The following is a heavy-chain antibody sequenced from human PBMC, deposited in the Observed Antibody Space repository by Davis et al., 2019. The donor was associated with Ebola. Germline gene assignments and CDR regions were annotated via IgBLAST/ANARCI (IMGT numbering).Heavy chain of an antibody. CDR2: ISYDGSNK. Sequence: GESLKISCAASGFTFSSYGMHWVRQAPGKGLEWVAVISYDGSNKYYADSVKGRFTISRDNSKNTLYLQMNSLRAEDTAVYYCARDRGNYVGWFDPWGQGTLVTVSS. CDR1: GFTFSSYG. V-gene: IGHV3-30*03. CDR3: ARDRGNYVGWFDP. J-gene: IGHJ5*02. D-gene: IGHD4-11*01.